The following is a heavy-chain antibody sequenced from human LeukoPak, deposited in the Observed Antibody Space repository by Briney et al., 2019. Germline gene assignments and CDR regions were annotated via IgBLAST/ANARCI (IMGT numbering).Heavy chain of an antibody. CDR1: GYTFTSYD. J-gene: IGHJ4*02. D-gene: IGHD6-13*01. Sequence: ASVKVSCKASGYTFTSYDINWVRQATGQGLEWMGWMNPNSGNTGYAQKFQGRVTMTRNTSISTAYMELSSLRSEDTAVYYCARSIETLTYSSSWYFPVDYWGQGTLVTFSS. CDR2: MNPNSGNT. V-gene: IGHV1-8*01. CDR3: ARSIETLTYSSSWYFPVDY.